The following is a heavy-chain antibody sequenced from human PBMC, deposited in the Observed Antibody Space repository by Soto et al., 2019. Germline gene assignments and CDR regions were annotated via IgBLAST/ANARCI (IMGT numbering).Heavy chain of an antibody. V-gene: IGHV3-72*01. Sequence: EVQLVESGGGLVQPGGSLRLSCAVSGFTFSDHYMDWVRQAPGKGLEWVGHIRNKANSYTTEYAASVRGRFTISRDDSNNSLYLHLNSLITEDTAVYYCATGSGADYPFDLWGQGTMVTVSS. CDR2: IRNKANSYTT. J-gene: IGHJ3*01. D-gene: IGHD3-3*01. CDR3: ATGSGADYPFDL. CDR1: GFTFSDHY.